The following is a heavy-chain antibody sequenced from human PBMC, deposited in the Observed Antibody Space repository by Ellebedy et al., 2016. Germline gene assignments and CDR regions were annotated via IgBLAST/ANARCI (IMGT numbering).Heavy chain of an antibody. D-gene: IGHD3-3*01. CDR1: GFTFSTYS. CDR2: ISSTSSAI. Sequence: GESLKISCVASGFTFSTYSMNWARQAPGKGLEWVAYISSTSSAISYADSVKGRFTISRDNAESSLYLQMNSLRAEDTAVYYCAKSRPTERTIFGDWGQGTLVTVSS. V-gene: IGHV3-48*04. CDR3: AKSRPTERTIFGD. J-gene: IGHJ4*02.